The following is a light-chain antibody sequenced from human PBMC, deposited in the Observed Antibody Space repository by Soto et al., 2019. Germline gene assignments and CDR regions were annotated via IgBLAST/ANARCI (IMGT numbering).Light chain of an antibody. V-gene: IGKV4-1*01. CDR1: QSIHDS. CDR3: QQFYSVIVT. Sequence: DIMMTRSPDSLAASLGDTATISSESSQSIHDSITWYQQRKGQPPRLLIYRSSTRAFGVPDRFTGAGSWTDCTLTINKLQAEDVEVYYCQQFYSVIVTFGQGTRLEIK. J-gene: IGKJ5*01. CDR2: RSS.